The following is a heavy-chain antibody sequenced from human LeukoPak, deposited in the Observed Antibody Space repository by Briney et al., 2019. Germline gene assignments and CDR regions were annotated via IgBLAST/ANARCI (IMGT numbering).Heavy chain of an antibody. V-gene: IGHV3-7*01. Sequence: GGSLRLSCAASGFTFRSYWMSWVRQAPGKGLEWVAHIKHDGSEKYYVDSVKGRFTISRDNAKNALYLQMNSLRAENTAVYYCARDFDWVFDYWGQGTLVTVSS. D-gene: IGHD3-9*01. CDR3: ARDFDWVFDY. CDR1: GFTFRSYW. J-gene: IGHJ4*02. CDR2: IKHDGSEK.